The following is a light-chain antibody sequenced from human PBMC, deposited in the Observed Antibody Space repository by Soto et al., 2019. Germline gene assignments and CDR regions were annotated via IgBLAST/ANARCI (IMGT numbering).Light chain of an antibody. CDR3: QCYDSSLSGVV. V-gene: IGLV1-40*01. CDR2: GNS. J-gene: IGLJ2*01. CDR1: SSNIGAGYD. Sequence: QSVLTQPPSVSGAPGQRVTISCTGSSSNIGAGYDVHWYQQLPGTAPKLLISGNSNRPSGVPDRFSGSKSGTSASLAITGLQAEDEADYYCQCYDSSLSGVVFGGGTKLTVL.